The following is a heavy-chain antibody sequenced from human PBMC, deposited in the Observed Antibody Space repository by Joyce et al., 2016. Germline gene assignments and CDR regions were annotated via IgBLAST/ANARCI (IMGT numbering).Heavy chain of an antibody. Sequence: EVQLFESGGGLVQPGGSLRLSCAASGLTFSTYTMSWVRQAPGKGLGWVSGIDPNGDRTYYADSVRGRFTISRDNSKNTLYLEMSSLRAEDTALYYCPVPYCTSTSCINSCFDPWGQGTLVTVSS. CDR3: PVPYCTSTSCINSCFDP. V-gene: IGHV3-23*01. D-gene: IGHD2/OR15-2a*01. CDR1: GLTFSTYT. J-gene: IGHJ5*02. CDR2: IDPNGDRT.